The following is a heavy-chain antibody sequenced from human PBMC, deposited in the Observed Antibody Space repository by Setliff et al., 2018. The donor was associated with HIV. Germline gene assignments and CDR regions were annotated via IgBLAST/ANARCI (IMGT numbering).Heavy chain of an antibody. CDR2: IYYSGST. CDR3: ARGGTKRSLDY. CDR1: GGSIDYYY. Sequence: SETLSLTCTVSGGSIDYYYWSWIRQPPGEGLESIGYIYYSGSTNYNPSFTSRVTTSVDTSKNQFSLRLSSVTAADTAVYYCARGGTKRSLDYWGQGTLVTVSS. J-gene: IGHJ4*02. D-gene: IGHD2-8*01. V-gene: IGHV4-59*13.